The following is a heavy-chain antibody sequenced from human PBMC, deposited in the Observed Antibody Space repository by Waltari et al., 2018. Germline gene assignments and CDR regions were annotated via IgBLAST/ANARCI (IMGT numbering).Heavy chain of an antibody. V-gene: IGHV3-30-3*01. Sequence: QVQLVESGGGVVQPGRSLRLSCAASGFTFSSYAMHWVRQAAGKGVECVGVIVCDGSNKYYAESVEGRFTLSRDNSENPRYVKMNSLRAEDTAVDYCAPPPQLAAYHFDFWGKGTLVTVSS. CDR2: IVCDGSNK. CDR1: GFTFSSYA. CDR3: APPPQLAAYHFDF. J-gene: IGHJ4*02. D-gene: IGHD6-13*01.